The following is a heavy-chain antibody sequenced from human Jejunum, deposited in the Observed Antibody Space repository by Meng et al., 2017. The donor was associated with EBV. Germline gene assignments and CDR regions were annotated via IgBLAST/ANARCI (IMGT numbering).Heavy chain of an antibody. CDR3: ARTGYGDYSTTIYYFDY. CDR1: GYTFTSYG. D-gene: IGHD4-17*01. CDR2: ISAYNGNT. V-gene: IGHV1-18*01. Sequence: QIQLVQSGAGGKKPGAAVKVSCKSSGYTFTSYGITWVRQAPGQGLEWMGWISAYNGNTNYAQKFQGRVTMTTDSSTSTAYMEVRSLRSDDTAVYYCARTGYGDYSTTIYYFDYWGQGTLVTVS. J-gene: IGHJ4*02.